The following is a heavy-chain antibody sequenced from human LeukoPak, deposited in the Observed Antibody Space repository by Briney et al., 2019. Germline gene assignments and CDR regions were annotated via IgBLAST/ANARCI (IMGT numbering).Heavy chain of an antibody. Sequence: SVKVSCKASGGTFSSYAISWVRQAPGQGLEWMGGIIPIFGTANYAQKFQGRVTITADESTSTAYMEPSSLRSEDTAVYYCARDRGGGFLEWLRAFDIWGQGTMVTVSS. V-gene: IGHV1-69*13. CDR2: IIPIFGTA. J-gene: IGHJ3*02. CDR3: ARDRGGGFLEWLRAFDI. D-gene: IGHD3-3*01. CDR1: GGTFSSYA.